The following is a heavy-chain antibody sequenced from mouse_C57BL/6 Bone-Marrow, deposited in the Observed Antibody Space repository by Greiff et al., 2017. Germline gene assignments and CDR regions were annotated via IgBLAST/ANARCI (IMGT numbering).Heavy chain of an antibody. V-gene: IGHV1-80*01. D-gene: IGHD2-5*01. CDR2: IFPGDGDT. CDR3: ARKRIVAD. J-gene: IGHJ3*01. CDR1: GYTFTSYD. Sequence: VQLQQSGPELVKPGASVKLSCKASGYTFTSYDINWVKQRPGKGLEWIGQIFPGDGDTNYNGKFKGKATLTAEKSSSTAYMQLSSLTSEDSAVYFCARKRIVADWGQGTLVTVSA.